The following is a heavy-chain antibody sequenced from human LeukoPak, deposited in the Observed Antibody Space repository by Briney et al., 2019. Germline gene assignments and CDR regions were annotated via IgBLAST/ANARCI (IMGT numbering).Heavy chain of an antibody. D-gene: IGHD2-2*01. CDR2: INPNSGGT. Sequence: ASVKVSCKASGYTFTGYYMHWVRLAPGQGLEWMGWINPNSGGTNYAQKFQGRVTMTRDTSISTAYMELSRLRSDDTAVYYCARGYCSSTSCYAGYFDYWGQGTLVTVSS. CDR3: ARGYCSSTSCYAGYFDY. V-gene: IGHV1-2*02. J-gene: IGHJ4*02. CDR1: GYTFTGYY.